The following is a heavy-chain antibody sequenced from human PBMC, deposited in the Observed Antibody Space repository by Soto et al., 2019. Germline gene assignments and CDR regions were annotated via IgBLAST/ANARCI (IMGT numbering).Heavy chain of an antibody. CDR3: ARVHYYDSSGYSLRYYYYGMDV. J-gene: IGHJ6*02. CDR1: GGSFSGYY. D-gene: IGHD3-22*01. Sequence: SETLSLTCAVYGGSFSGYYWSWIRQPPGKGLEWIGEINHSGSTNYNPSLKSRVTISVDTSKNQFSLKLSSVTAADTAVYYCARVHYYDSSGYSLRYYYYGMDVWGQGTTVTVS. CDR2: INHSGST. V-gene: IGHV4-34*01.